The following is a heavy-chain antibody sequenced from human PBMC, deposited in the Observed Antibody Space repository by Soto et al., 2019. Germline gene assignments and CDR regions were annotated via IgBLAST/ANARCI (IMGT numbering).Heavy chain of an antibody. V-gene: IGHV4-39*01. CDR1: GDSISSSTYY. D-gene: IGHD2-2*01. CDR3: ARPLSTRHYYHYKDV. Sequence: QLQESGPGLVKPSETLSLTCTVSGDSISSSTYYWAWIRQPPGKGLEWIGSIYSSGSAYYNPSLKSRVTMSVDTSKNQFSLKLNSVTAADTAVYFCARPLSTRHYYHYKDVWGKGTTVTVSS. CDR2: IYSSGSA. J-gene: IGHJ6*03.